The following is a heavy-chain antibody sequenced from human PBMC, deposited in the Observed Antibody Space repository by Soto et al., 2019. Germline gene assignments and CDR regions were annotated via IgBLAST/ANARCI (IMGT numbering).Heavy chain of an antibody. Sequence: EVQLVESGGGLVQPGGSLRLSCAASGFTVSSNYMSWVRQAPGKGLEWVSVIYSGGSTYYADSVKGRFTISRDNSKNTMYLQMNSLRAEDMAGYCCAREYSSGLYGMEVWGQGTTVNVSS. CDR1: GFTVSSNY. J-gene: IGHJ6*02. CDR2: IYSGGST. CDR3: AREYSSGLYGMEV. D-gene: IGHD6-19*01. V-gene: IGHV3-66*01.